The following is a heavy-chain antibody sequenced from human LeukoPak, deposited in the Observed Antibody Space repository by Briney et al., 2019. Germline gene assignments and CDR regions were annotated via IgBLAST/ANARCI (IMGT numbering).Heavy chain of an antibody. CDR3: ARDFDPGAFDI. Sequence: SETLSLTCTVSGGSISSYYWSWIRQPPGEGLEWIGYIYYSGSTNYNPSLKSRVTISVDTSRNQFSLKLSSVTAADTAVYYCARDFDPGAFDIWGQGTMVTVSS. D-gene: IGHD3-9*01. J-gene: IGHJ3*02. CDR2: IYYSGST. CDR1: GGSISSYY. V-gene: IGHV4-59*01.